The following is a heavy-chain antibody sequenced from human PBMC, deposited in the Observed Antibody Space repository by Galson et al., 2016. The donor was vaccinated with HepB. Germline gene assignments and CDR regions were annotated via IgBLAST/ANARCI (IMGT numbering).Heavy chain of an antibody. V-gene: IGHV3-9*01. J-gene: IGHJ3*02. Sequence: SLRLSCAASGFTLDHYAMHWVRQAPGKGLEWVSGISWNSGSIGYADSVKGRFTISRDNAKNSLYLQMNSPRAEDTALYYCAKDSGSYYYDSSGHRRNAFDIWGQGTMVTVSS. CDR2: ISWNSGSI. CDR3: AKDSGSYYYDSSGHRRNAFDI. CDR1: GFTLDHYA. D-gene: IGHD3-22*01.